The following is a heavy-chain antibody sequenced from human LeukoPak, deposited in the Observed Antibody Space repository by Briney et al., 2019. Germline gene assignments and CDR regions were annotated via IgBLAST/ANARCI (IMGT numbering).Heavy chain of an antibody. D-gene: IGHD1-26*01. CDR1: GFSFSGSD. Sequence: GGSLKLSCAASGFSFSGSDMHWVRQPSGKGLEWVGRIRSKTNNYATAYSATVKGRFTISRDDSENTAYLQMNSLTTEDTAVHYCTRLDSGTFDYWGQGTLVTVSS. CDR3: TRLDSGTFDY. CDR2: IRSKTNNYAT. V-gene: IGHV3-73*01. J-gene: IGHJ4*02.